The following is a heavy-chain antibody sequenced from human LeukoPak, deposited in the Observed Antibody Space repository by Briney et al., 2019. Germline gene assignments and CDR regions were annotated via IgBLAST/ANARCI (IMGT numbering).Heavy chain of an antibody. D-gene: IGHD3-10*01. J-gene: IGHJ6*04. CDR1: GGSFSGYY. Sequence: KASETLSLTCAVYGGSFSGYYWSWIRQPPGKGLEWIGEINHNGSTNYNPSLKSRVTISVDTSKNQFSLRLSSVTAADTAVYYCARERISAGVRGVIHGMDVWGKGTTVTVSS. V-gene: IGHV4-34*01. CDR2: INHNGST. CDR3: ARERISAGVRGVIHGMDV.